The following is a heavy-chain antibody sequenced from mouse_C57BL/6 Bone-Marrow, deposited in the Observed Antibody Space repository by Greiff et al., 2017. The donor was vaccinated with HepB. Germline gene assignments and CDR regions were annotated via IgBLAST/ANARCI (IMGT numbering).Heavy chain of an antibody. Sequence: EVQRVESEGGLVQPGRSMKLSCTASGFTFSDYYMAWVRQVPEKGLEWVANINYDGSSTYYLDSLKSRFIISRDNAKNILYLQMSSLKSEDTATYYCAREVITTVGYYFDYWGQGTTLTVSS. V-gene: IGHV5-16*01. CDR3: AREVITTVGYYFDY. CDR2: INYDGSST. CDR1: GFTFSDYY. J-gene: IGHJ2*01. D-gene: IGHD1-1*01.